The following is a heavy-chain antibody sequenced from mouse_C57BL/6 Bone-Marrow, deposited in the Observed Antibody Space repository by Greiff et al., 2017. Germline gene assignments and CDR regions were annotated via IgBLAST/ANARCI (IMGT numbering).Heavy chain of an antibody. CDR1: GYAFSSSW. CDR2: IYPGDGDT. J-gene: IGHJ4*01. V-gene: IGHV1-82*01. D-gene: IGHD2-4*01. CDR3: ARSNYDYVSGYAMDY. Sequence: VKLQESGPELVKPGASVKISCKASGYAFSSSWMNWVKQRPGKGLEWIGRIYPGDGDTNYNGKFKGKATLTADKSSSTAYMQLSSLTSEDSAVYFCARSNYDYVSGYAMDYWGQGTSVTVSS.